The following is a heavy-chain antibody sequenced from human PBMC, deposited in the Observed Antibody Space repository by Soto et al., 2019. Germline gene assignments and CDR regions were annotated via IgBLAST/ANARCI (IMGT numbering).Heavy chain of an antibody. CDR1: GGSISSHY. Sequence: QVQLQESGPGLVKPSETLSLTCTVSGGSISSHYWSWIRQPPGKGLEWIGYIYYSGSTNYNPSLKSRVTISVDTSKNQFSLKLSSVTAADTAVYYCARLGAIAAAGIDYWGQGTLVTVSS. J-gene: IGHJ4*02. D-gene: IGHD6-13*01. V-gene: IGHV4-59*08. CDR3: ARLGAIAAAGIDY. CDR2: IYYSGST.